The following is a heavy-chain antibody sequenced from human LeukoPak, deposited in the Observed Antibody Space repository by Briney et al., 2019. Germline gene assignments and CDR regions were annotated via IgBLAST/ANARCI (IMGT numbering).Heavy chain of an antibody. D-gene: IGHD3-22*01. J-gene: IGHJ4*02. CDR3: ARGPSHYYDSSGYYGY. CDR2: MNPNSGNT. CDR1: GYTLTSYD. V-gene: IGHV1-8*01. Sequence: ASVKVSCKVSGYTLTSYDINWVRQATGQGLEWMGWMNPNSGNTGYAQKFQGRVTMTRNTSISTAYMELSSLRSEDTAVYYCARGPSHYYDSSGYYGYWGQGTLVTVSS.